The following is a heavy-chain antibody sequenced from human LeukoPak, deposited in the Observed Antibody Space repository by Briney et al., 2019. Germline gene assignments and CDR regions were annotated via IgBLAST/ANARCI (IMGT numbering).Heavy chain of an antibody. J-gene: IGHJ6*03. CDR1: GFTFSSYA. V-gene: IGHV3-30-3*01. CDR2: ISYDGSNK. CDR3: ATGVVVGVPAYYYYYYYMDV. Sequence: PGGSLRLSCAASGFTFSSYAMHWVRQAPGKGLEWVAVISYDGSNKYYADSVKGRFTISRDNSKNTLYLQMNSLRAEDTAVYYCATGVVVGVPAYYYYYYYMDVWGKGTTVTVSS. D-gene: IGHD2-2*01.